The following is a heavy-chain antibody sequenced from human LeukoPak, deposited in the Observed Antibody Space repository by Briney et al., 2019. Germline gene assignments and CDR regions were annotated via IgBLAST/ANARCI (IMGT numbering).Heavy chain of an antibody. D-gene: IGHD1-26*01. J-gene: IGHJ5*02. CDR1: GYTFTSYG. V-gene: IGHV1-2*02. Sequence: ASVKVSCKASGYTFTSYGISWVRQAPGQGLEWMGWINPNSGGTNYAQKFQGRVTMTRDTSISTAYMELSRLRSDDTAVYYCARVELLLNWFDPWGQGTLVTVSS. CDR3: ARVELLLNWFDP. CDR2: INPNSGGT.